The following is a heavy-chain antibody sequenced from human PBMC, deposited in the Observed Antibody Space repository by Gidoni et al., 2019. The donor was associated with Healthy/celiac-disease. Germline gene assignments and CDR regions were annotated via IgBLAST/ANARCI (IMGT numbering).Heavy chain of an antibody. CDR1: GFTFSSYS. Sequence: EVQLVESGGGLVKPGGSLRLSCAASGFTFSSYSMTWVRQAPGKGLEWVSSISSSSSYIYYADSVKGRFTISRDNAKNSLYLQMNSLRAEDTAVYYCARGRKGAAAGTGNWFDPWGKGTLVTVSS. V-gene: IGHV3-21*01. D-gene: IGHD6-13*01. CDR2: ISSSSSYI. J-gene: IGHJ5*02. CDR3: ARGRKGAAAGTGNWFDP.